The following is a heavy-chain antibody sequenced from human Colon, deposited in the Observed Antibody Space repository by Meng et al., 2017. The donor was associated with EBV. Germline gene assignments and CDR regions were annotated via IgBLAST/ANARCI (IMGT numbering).Heavy chain of an antibody. Sequence: QSQLQESGPGLVKPSEALSLTCSVSGGSISTSGYYWGWIRQPPGKGLEWIGSIGHSGFTYYTPSLKSRVAVSLDTSKSQFSLMLTSVTAADTAVYYCVRSSAWVRTGFDPWGQGPLVTVAS. CDR3: VRSSAWVRTGFDP. CDR1: GGSISTSGYY. CDR2: IGHSGFT. J-gene: IGHJ5*02. D-gene: IGHD6-19*01. V-gene: IGHV4-39*01.